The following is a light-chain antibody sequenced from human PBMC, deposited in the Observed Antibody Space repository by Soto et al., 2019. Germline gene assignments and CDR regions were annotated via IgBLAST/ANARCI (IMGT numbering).Light chain of an antibody. CDR2: EVS. Sequence: QSALTQPASVSGSPGQSITISCTGTSSDVGGYNYVSWYQQHPGKAPKLMIYEVSNRPSGVSNRFSGSKSGNTASLTISGLQAEDEADYYCSSYPSSSTYVFGTGTKLNVL. CDR1: SSDVGGYNY. V-gene: IGLV2-14*01. CDR3: SSYPSSSTYV. J-gene: IGLJ1*01.